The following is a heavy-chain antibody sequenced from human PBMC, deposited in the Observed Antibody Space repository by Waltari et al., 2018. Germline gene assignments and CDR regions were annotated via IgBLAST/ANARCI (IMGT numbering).Heavy chain of an antibody. D-gene: IGHD6-13*01. V-gene: IGHV3-30*02. Sequence: QVQLVESGGGVVQPGGSLRLSCAASGFTFSSYGMHWVRQAPGKGLEWVAFIRYDGSNKYYAGSVKGRFTISRDNSKNTLYLQMNSLRAEDTAVYYCAKDRAAAGRGYFDYWGQGTLVTVSS. CDR3: AKDRAAAGRGYFDY. CDR2: IRYDGSNK. CDR1: GFTFSSYG. J-gene: IGHJ4*02.